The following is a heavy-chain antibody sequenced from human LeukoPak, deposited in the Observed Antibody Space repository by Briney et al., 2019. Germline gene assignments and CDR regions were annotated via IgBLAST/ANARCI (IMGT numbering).Heavy chain of an antibody. V-gene: IGHV4-39*01. CDR3: ARLTGRDTSDWPYFHY. CDR1: GSSIRSSSYH. Sequence: SETLSLTCTVSGSSIRSSSYHWGWVRQPPGKGLEWIGNIHYSGSTSYNPSLKSRVTLSVDTSKNQFSLELRSVTAADTAVFYCARLTGRDTSDWPYFHYWGQGVLVTVSS. D-gene: IGHD2-2*01. J-gene: IGHJ4*01. CDR2: IHYSGST.